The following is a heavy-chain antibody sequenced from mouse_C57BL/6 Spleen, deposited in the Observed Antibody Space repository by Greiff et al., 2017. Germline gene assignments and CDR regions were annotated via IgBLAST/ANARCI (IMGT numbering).Heavy chain of an antibody. CDR2: IDPETGGT. CDR1: GYTFTDYE. V-gene: IGHV1-15*01. J-gene: IGHJ3*01. Sequence: VQVVESGAELVRPGASVTLSCKASGYTFTDYEMHWVKQTPVHGLEWIGAIDPETGGTAYNQKFKGKAILTADKSSSTAYMELRSLTSEDSAVYYCTPYYGNYVGFAYWGQGTLVTVSA. D-gene: IGHD2-10*01. CDR3: TPYYGNYVGFAY.